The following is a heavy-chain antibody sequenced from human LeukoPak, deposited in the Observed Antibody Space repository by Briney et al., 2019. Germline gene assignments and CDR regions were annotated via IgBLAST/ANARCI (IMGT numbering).Heavy chain of an antibody. V-gene: IGHV3-30*02. CDR1: GFTFSTHG. D-gene: IGHD3-22*01. CDR2: IRYDGINK. Sequence: GGSLRLSCAASGFTFSTHGMHWVRQAPGKGLEWVAFIRYDGINKYYADSVKGRFTISRDSFKNTLYLQMNSLRPEDTAVYYCARSGYYDSSGPSDYWGQGTLVTVSS. CDR3: ARSGYYDSSGPSDY. J-gene: IGHJ4*02.